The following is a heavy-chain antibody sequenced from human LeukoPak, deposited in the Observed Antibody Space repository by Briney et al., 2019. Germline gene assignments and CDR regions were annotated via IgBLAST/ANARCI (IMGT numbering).Heavy chain of an antibody. J-gene: IGHJ6*02. CDR2: ISGSGDST. CDR1: GFTFTSHA. V-gene: IGHV3-23*01. CDR3: AKDRGTMVRGVSYYYYYGMDV. Sequence: GGSLRLSFEASGFTFTSHALNWVRQAPGKGLEWVASISGSGDSTSYADSVKGRFTISRDNSKNTLYLQMNSLRAEDTAVYYCAKDRGTMVRGVSYYYYYGMDVWGQGTTVTVSS. D-gene: IGHD3-10*01.